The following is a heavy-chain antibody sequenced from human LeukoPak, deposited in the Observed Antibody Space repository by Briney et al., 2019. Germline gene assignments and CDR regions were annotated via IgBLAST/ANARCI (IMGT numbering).Heavy chain of an antibody. V-gene: IGHV1-8*01. J-gene: IGHJ4*02. CDR3: ARVNIVVVPAANGIDY. D-gene: IGHD2-2*01. CDR1: GYTCTSYD. Sequence: ASVKVSCKASGYTCTSYDINWVRQATGQGLEWMGWMNPNSGNTGYAQKFQGRVTMTRNTSISTAYMELSSLRSEDTAVYYCARVNIVVVPAANGIDYWGQGTLVTVSS. CDR2: MNPNSGNT.